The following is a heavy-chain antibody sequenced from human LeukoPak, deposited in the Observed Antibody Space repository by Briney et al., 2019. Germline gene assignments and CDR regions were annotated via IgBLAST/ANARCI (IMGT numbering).Heavy chain of an antibody. D-gene: IGHD2-15*01. V-gene: IGHV3-23*01. J-gene: IGHJ5*02. Sequence: GGSLRLSCAASGFTFSSYAMSWVRQAPGKGLEWVSAISGSGGSTYYADSVKGRFTISRDNSKNTLHLQMNSLRAEDTAVYYCAKDLTPNGVADWFDPWGQGTLVTVSS. CDR3: AKDLTPNGVADWFDP. CDR2: ISGSGGST. CDR1: GFTFSSYA.